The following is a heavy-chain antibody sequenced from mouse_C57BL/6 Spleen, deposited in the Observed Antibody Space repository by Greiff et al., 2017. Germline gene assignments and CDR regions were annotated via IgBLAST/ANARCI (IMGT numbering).Heavy chain of an antibody. CDR1: GFTFSDYG. V-gene: IGHV5-17*01. Sequence: EVQVVESGGGLVKPGGSLKLSCAASGFTFSDYGMHWVRQAPEKGLEWVAYISSGSSTIYYADTVKGRFTISRDNAKNTLFLQMTSLRSEDTAMYYCARPTTYYYGSSYGFAYWGQGTLVTVSA. J-gene: IGHJ3*01. D-gene: IGHD1-1*01. CDR3: ARPTTYYYGSSYGFAY. CDR2: ISSGSSTI.